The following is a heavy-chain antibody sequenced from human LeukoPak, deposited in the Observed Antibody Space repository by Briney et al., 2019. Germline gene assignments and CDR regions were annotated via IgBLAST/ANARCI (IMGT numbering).Heavy chain of an antibody. CDR3: ARLGYCSSRSWYYGMDV. CDR2: IYPGDYDT. J-gene: IGHJ6*02. Sequence: GESLKISSKGSGYSVTTHSSAWVREMPGRGLEWMGIIYPGDYDTRYSPSFQGQVTISADKSISTAYLQWSSLKASDTAMYYCARLGYCSSRSWYYGMDVWARRPTVSVSS. CDR1: GYSVTTHS. V-gene: IGHV5-51*01. D-gene: IGHD2-2*01.